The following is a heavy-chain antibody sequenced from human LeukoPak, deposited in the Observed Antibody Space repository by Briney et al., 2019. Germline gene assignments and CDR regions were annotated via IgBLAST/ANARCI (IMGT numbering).Heavy chain of an antibody. V-gene: IGHV4-4*02. Sequence: SGTLPLTCAVSGGSISGDNWWSWVRQAPGKGLEWIGEVDHSGRTNYNPSLKSRVTISEDKSKNQFSLIMSSVTAADTAVYYCAQRDRGGWLDFDSWGQGTLATVSS. CDR1: GGSISGDNW. D-gene: IGHD3-22*01. CDR3: AQRDRGGWLDFDS. J-gene: IGHJ4*02. CDR2: VDHSGRT.